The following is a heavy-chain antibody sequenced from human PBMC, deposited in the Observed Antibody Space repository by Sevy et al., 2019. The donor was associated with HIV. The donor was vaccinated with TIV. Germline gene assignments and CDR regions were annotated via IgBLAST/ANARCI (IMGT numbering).Heavy chain of an antibody. CDR1: GFTFSSYS. CDR3: ARDFVPAALYESYSMDV. D-gene: IGHD2-2*01. V-gene: IGHV3-21*01. Sequence: GGSLRLSCAASGFTFSSYSMNWVRQAPGKGLEWVSSISSSSSYIYYADSVKGRFTISRDNAKNSLYLQMNSLRAEDTAVYYCARDFVPAALYESYSMDVWGQGTTVTVSS. CDR2: ISSSSSYI. J-gene: IGHJ6*02.